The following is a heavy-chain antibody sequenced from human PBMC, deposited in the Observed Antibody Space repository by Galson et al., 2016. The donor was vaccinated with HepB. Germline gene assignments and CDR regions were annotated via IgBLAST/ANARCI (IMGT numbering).Heavy chain of an antibody. CDR2: TYYRYKWYN. Sequence: CAIYGDSVSSHSAAWNWIRQSPSRGLEGLGRTYYRYKWYNDYAVSVKSRIIVTPDTSKNQFSLQLHAVTPEDTAVYYGVEQRKGALYGRDGWGQGTTVTVSS. CDR3: VEQRKGALYGRDG. J-gene: IGHJ6*02. V-gene: IGHV6-1*01. CDR1: GDSVSSHSAA. D-gene: IGHD1/OR15-1a*01.